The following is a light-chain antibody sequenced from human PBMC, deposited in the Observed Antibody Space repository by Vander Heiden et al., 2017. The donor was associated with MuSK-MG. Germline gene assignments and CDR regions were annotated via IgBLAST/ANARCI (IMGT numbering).Light chain of an antibody. Sequence: QSALTQPASVSGSPGQSITISCTGTASDIGAYNYVSWYQQHPGTAPKLLMYDVANRPSGVSNRFSGSKSGNKASLTISGLQAEDEALDYCDSFTSSTTVVFGGGTKLTVL. V-gene: IGLV2-14*03. J-gene: IGLJ2*01. CDR1: ASDIGAYNY. CDR3: DSFTSSTTVV. CDR2: DVA.